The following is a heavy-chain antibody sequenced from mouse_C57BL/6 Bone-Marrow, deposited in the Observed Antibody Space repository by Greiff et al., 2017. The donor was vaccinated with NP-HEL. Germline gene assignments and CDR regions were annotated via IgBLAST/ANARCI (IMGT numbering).Heavy chain of an antibody. CDR3: ARNHYGSSTGYFDV. J-gene: IGHJ1*03. D-gene: IGHD1-1*01. CDR2: IYPGSGNT. CDR1: GYTFTDYY. V-gene: IGHV1-84*01. Sequence: VHLVESGPELVKPGASVKISCKASGYTFTDYYINWVKQRPGQGLEWIGWIYPGSGNTKYNETFKGKATLTVDTSSSTAYMQLSSLTSEDSAVYFCARNHYGSSTGYFDVWGTGTTVTVSS.